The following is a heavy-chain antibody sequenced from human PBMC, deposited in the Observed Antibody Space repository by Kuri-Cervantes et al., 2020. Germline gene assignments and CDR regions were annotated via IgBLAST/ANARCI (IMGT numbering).Heavy chain of an antibody. CDR1: GFTFSNAW. D-gene: IGHD6-19*01. Sequence: GESLKISCAASGFTFSNAWMSWVRQAPGKGLEWVGRIKSKTDGGTTDYAAPVKGRFTISRDDSKNTLYLQMNSLKTEDTAVYYCTTDGLTVPGLDCWGQGTLVTVSS. V-gene: IGHV3-15*01. CDR3: TTDGLTVPGLDC. CDR2: IKSKTDGGTT. J-gene: IGHJ4*02.